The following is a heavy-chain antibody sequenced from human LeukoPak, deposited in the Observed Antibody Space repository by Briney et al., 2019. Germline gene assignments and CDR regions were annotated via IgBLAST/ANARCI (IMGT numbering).Heavy chain of an antibody. V-gene: IGHV3-20*04. Sequence: GGSLRLSCAASGFTFDDYGMSWVRQAPGKGLEWVSGINWNGGSTGYADSVKGRFTISRDNAKNSLYLQMNSLRTEDTAVYYCARGRVSRPLTPPDYWGQGTLVTVSS. CDR1: GFTFDDYG. CDR3: ARGRVSRPLTPPDY. J-gene: IGHJ4*02. CDR2: INWNGGST.